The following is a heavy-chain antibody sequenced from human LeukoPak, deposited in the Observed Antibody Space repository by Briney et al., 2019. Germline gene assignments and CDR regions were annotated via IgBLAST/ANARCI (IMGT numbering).Heavy chain of an antibody. D-gene: IGHD2-21*01. V-gene: IGHV4-39*01. Sequence: SETLSLTCTVSGGSISSGGYYWSWIRQHPGKGLEWIGYIYYSGSSYYNPSLQSRVTISVDTSKNQFSLKVTSVTAADTAVYYCARQVMAMRTWFDPWGQGTLVTVSS. CDR2: IYYSGSS. CDR1: GGSISSGGYY. J-gene: IGHJ5*02. CDR3: ARQVMAMRTWFDP.